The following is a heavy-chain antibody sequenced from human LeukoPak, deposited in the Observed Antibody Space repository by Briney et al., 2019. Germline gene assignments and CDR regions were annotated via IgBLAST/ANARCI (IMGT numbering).Heavy chain of an antibody. CDR3: ARDRLRLPKVYYYGMDV. Sequence: SETLSLTCTVSGDSITSYYWSWIRQPPGKGLEWIGYIYYSGSTNYNPSLKSRVTISVDTSKNQFSLKLSSVTAAVTAVYYCARDRLRLPKVYYYGMDVWGQGTTVTVSS. J-gene: IGHJ6*02. V-gene: IGHV4-59*01. D-gene: IGHD5-18*01. CDR1: GDSITSYY. CDR2: IYYSGST.